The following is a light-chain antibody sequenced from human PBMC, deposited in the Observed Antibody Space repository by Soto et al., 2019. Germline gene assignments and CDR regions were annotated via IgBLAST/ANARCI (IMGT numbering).Light chain of an antibody. J-gene: IGKJ1*01. Sequence: EIVLTQSPGTLSLSPGERATLSCRASQSVSSSYLAWYQQKPGQAPRLLIYGASSRATGIPDRFSGSGSGTDSTLTISRLEPEDFAVYYCQQHGSSRTFGQGTKVEIK. CDR3: QQHGSSRT. CDR1: QSVSSSY. V-gene: IGKV3-20*01. CDR2: GAS.